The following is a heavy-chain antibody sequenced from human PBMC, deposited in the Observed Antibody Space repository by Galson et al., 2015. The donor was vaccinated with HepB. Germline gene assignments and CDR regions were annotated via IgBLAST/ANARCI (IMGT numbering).Heavy chain of an antibody. CDR1: RFTFSTYT. Sequence: SLRLSCAVSRFTFSTYTFHWVRQAPGKGLEWVALISYDGRNQYYADSVKGRFTISRDNSKNMLYLQMDSLGAEDTIMYYCARGSPAPYYYDRSGYYETFDYWGQGTLVTVSS. CDR3: ARGSPAPYYYDRSGYYETFDY. CDR2: ISYDGRNQ. V-gene: IGHV3-30*04. D-gene: IGHD3-22*01. J-gene: IGHJ4*02.